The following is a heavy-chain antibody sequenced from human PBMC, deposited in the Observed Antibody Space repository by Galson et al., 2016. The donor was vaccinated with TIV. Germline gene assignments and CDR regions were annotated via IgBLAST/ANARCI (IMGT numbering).Heavy chain of an antibody. D-gene: IGHD6-19*01. CDR1: GFTFASYG. CDR2: MWYDGSDK. Sequence: SLRLSCAASGFTFASYGMHWVRQAPGKGLEWVTLMWYDGSDKYYADSVKGRFTISRDNSKNTLYLQMTSLRAEDTAMYYCWRAFYNNGWFIEYWGQGTLVTVSS. CDR3: WRAFYNNGWFIEY. V-gene: IGHV3-33*01. J-gene: IGHJ4*02.